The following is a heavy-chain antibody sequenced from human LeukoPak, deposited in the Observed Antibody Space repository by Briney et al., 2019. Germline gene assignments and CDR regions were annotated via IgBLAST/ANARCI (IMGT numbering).Heavy chain of an antibody. J-gene: IGHJ5*02. CDR1: GGSFSGYY. CDR2: INHSGST. Sequence: SETLSLTCAVYGGSFSGYYWSWIRQPPGKGLEWIGEINHSGSTNYNPSLKSRVTISVDTSKNQFSLKLSSVTAADTAVYYCARGRPRTPDIVVVPAAIRWFDPWGQGTLVTVSS. V-gene: IGHV4-34*01. D-gene: IGHD2-2*01. CDR3: ARGRPRTPDIVVVPAAIRWFDP.